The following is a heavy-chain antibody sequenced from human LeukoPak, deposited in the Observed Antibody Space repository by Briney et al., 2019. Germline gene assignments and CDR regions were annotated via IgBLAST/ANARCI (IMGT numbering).Heavy chain of an antibody. V-gene: IGHV3-21*01. CDR2: ISESSVYI. Sequence: GGSLRLSCAGSGFTFSSYIMNWVRHAPGKGLEWVSSISESSVYINYADSVKGRFAISRDNAKYSLYLQMTSLRAEDTAVYYCARSYYDSSGYPHSDLDYWGQGTLVTVSS. CDR3: ARSYYDSSGYPHSDLDY. D-gene: IGHD3-22*01. J-gene: IGHJ4*02. CDR1: GFTFSSYI.